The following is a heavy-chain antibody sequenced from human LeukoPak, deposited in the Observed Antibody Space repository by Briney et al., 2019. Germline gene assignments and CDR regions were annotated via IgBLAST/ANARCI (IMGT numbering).Heavy chain of an antibody. D-gene: IGHD3-22*01. CDR1: GFTFSSYG. CDR2: ISSSNSYI. CDR3: AIAPSYYYDSSGYYL. Sequence: GGSLRLSCAASGFTFSSYGMNWVRQAPGKGLEWVSSISSSNSYIYYAYSVKCRFTISRDNAKNSLYLQMNSLRAEDTAVYYWAIAPSYYYDSSGYYLGGQGTLVTVSS. V-gene: IGHV3-21*01. J-gene: IGHJ4*02.